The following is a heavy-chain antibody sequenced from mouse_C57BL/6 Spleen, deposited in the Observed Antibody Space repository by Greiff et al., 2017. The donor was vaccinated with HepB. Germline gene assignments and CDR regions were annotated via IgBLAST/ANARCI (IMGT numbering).Heavy chain of an antibody. CDR2: ISSGGSYT. Sequence: EVKLVESGGDLVKPGGSLKLSCAASGFTFSSYGMSWVRQTPDKRLEWVATISSGGSYTYYPDSVKGRFTISRDNAKNTLYLQMSSLKSEDTAMYYCARQSYGMDYWGQGTSVTVSS. CDR1: GFTFSSYG. V-gene: IGHV5-6*02. CDR3: ARQSYGMDY. J-gene: IGHJ4*01.